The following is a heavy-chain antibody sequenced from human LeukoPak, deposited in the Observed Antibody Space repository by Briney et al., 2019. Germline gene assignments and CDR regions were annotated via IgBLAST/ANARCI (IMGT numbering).Heavy chain of an antibody. D-gene: IGHD5-18*01. CDR2: IKQDGSEK. CDR1: GFTFNNYW. Sequence: SGGSLRLSCAASGFTFNNYWMSWVRQAPGKGLEWVANIKQDGSEKYYVDSVRGRFTISRDNAKNSLYLQMNSLRAEDTAVYYCARIGYSYGPLGYYYYMDVWGKGTTVTIPS. CDR3: ARIGYSYGPLGYYYYMDV. J-gene: IGHJ6*03. V-gene: IGHV3-7*01.